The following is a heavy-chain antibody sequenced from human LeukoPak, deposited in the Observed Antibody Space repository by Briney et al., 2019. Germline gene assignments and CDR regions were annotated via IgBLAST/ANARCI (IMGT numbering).Heavy chain of an antibody. CDR1: GFTFSSYW. D-gene: IGHD4-17*01. Sequence: GGSLRLSCAASGFTFSSYWMSWVLQAPGKGLEWVANIKEDGDEKYYVDSVKGRFTISRDNAKNSLYLQMNSLRAEDTAVYYCAKTPYGDYDYFDYWGQGTLVTVSS. V-gene: IGHV3-7*01. J-gene: IGHJ4*02. CDR3: AKTPYGDYDYFDY. CDR2: IKEDGDEK.